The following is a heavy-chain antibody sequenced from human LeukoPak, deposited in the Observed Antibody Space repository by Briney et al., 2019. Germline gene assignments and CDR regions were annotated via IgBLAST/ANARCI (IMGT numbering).Heavy chain of an antibody. CDR2: ISSSSSYI. Sequence: GGSLRLSCAASGFTFSSYSMNWVRQAPGKGLEWVSSISSSSSYIYYADSVKGRFTISRDNAKNSLYLQMNSLRAEDTAVYYCASSVSVRIAAAGTPRDYWGQGTLVTVSS. CDR3: ASSVSVRIAAAGTPRDY. V-gene: IGHV3-21*01. D-gene: IGHD6-13*01. J-gene: IGHJ4*02. CDR1: GFTFSSYS.